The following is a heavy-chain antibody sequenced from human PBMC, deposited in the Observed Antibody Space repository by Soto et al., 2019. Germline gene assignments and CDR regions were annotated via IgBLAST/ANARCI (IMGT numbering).Heavy chain of an antibody. Sequence: QLVESGGGVVQPGRSLRLSCATSGFTVINHVIHWFRQAPGKGLEWVGDISYNGIDTWYADSVKGRFTIYRDNFNNTAYLPMNGLRLEDPAVYYCLSGEGQNGHDTRFAYWGQGTLVTVSP. V-gene: IGHV3-30*03. CDR2: ISYNGIDT. J-gene: IGHJ4*02. CDR1: GFTVINHV. CDR3: LSGEGQNGHDTRFAY. D-gene: IGHD5-12*01.